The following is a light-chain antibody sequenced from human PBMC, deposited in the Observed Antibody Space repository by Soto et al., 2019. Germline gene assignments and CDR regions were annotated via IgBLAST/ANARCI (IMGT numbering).Light chain of an antibody. CDR1: QSVTYY. Sequence: EIVLTQSPATLSLSPGERATLSCRASQSVTYYLAWYQQKPGQAPRLLIYGASNRATGIPDRFSGSGSGTDFTLTISSLQPEDFATYYCQQFKSYPLTFGGGTKVDIK. V-gene: IGKV3-11*01. J-gene: IGKJ4*01. CDR2: GAS. CDR3: QQFKSYPLT.